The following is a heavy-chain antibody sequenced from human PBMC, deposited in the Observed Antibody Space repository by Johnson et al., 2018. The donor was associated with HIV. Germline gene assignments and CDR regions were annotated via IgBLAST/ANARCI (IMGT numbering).Heavy chain of an antibody. CDR2: IKSKSDGGTT. CDR1: GFTFSNAW. V-gene: IGHV3-15*01. Sequence: EVQLVESGGGLVQPGGSLRLSCAASGFTFSNAWMSWVRQAPGKGLEWVGRIKSKSDGGTTDYAAPVRGRFTISRDDSETTVYLQMNSLKTEDTAVYYCTTNFWSGFYPDAFDIWGQGTMVTVSS. D-gene: IGHD3-3*01. J-gene: IGHJ3*02. CDR3: TTNFWSGFYPDAFDI.